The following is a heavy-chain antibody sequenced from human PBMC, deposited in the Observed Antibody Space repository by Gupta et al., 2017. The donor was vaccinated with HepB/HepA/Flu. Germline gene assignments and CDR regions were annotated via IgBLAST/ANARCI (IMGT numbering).Heavy chain of an antibody. CDR3: ARQAGASGDFLDY. D-gene: IGHD1-26*01. CDR2: IFQTGTT. Sequence: QLQLRESGPGLVKPSETLSLTCTVSGGSIKTTDHFWAWIRRPPGKGFEWIGSIFQTGTTYYDPFLKSRGTISIDTSKSHCTLSLNSVTAADTAVYYCARQAGASGDFLDYWGQGTLVIVSS. V-gene: IGHV4-39*01. CDR1: GGSIKTTDHF. J-gene: IGHJ4*02.